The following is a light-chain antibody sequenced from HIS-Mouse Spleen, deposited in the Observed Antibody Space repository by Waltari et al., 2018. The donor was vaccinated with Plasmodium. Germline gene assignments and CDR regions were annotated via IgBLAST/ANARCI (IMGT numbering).Light chain of an antibody. CDR3: QAWDSSTVV. Sequence: SYELTQPPSVSVSPGQTASITCSGDQLGAKSACWYQQKHGQSPVLVIYQDSKRPSGIPERFSGSNSGNTATLTISGTQAMDEADYYCQAWDSSTVVFGGGTKLTVL. V-gene: IGLV3-1*01. CDR1: QLGAKS. CDR2: QDS. J-gene: IGLJ2*01.